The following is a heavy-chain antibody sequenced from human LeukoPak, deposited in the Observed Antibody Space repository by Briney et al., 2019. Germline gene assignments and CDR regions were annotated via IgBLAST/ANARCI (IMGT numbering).Heavy chain of an antibody. D-gene: IGHD3-3*01. CDR2: IQNSGNS. CDR3: ARGRITIFGVITPHFDN. Sequence: SETLSLTCTVSGGSISSYYWSWIRQPPGKGLEWIGHIQNSGNSNFNPSLKSRVTISLDTSKNQFSLDLNSVTAADTAMYYCARGRITIFGVITPHFDNWGQGTLVTVSS. V-gene: IGHV4-59*01. CDR1: GGSISSYY. J-gene: IGHJ4*02.